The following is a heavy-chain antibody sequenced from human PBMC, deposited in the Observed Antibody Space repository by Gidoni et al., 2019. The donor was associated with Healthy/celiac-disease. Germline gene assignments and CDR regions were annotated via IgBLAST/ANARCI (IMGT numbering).Heavy chain of an antibody. CDR3: ARYKVAAVAGTEYFQH. CDR1: GYAFTSYG. Sequence: VQLVQSGAAVKKPGASVKVSCQASGYAFTSYGISWVRQAPGQGLEWMGWISAYYGNTNYAQKLQGRVTMTTDTSTSTAYRELRSLRSDDTAVYYCARYKVAAVAGTEYFQHWGQGTLVTVSS. J-gene: IGHJ1*01. D-gene: IGHD6-19*01. CDR2: ISAYYGNT. V-gene: IGHV1-18*01.